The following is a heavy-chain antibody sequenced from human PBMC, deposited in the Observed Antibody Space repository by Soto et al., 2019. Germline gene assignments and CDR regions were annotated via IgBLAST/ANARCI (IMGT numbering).Heavy chain of an antibody. CDR2: IYSGGYT. CDR1: GFTVSNND. CDR3: AAQPGGGGY. D-gene: IGHD3-10*01. Sequence: EVQLVESGGGLIQPGGSLRLSCAVSGFTVSNNDMSWVRQAPGKGLEGVSVIYSGGYTVYGDSVKGRFTISRDNSKNTLYLKINGRRPDDPAVFYWAAQPGGGGYWGQGTLVTVSP. J-gene: IGHJ4*02. V-gene: IGHV3-53*01.